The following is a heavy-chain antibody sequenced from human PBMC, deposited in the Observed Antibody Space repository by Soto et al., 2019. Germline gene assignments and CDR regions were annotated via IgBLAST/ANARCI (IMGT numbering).Heavy chain of an antibody. Sequence: TGGSLRLSCAASGFTFSSYGMHWVRQAPGKGLEWVAVISYDGSNKYYADSVKGRFTISRDNSKNTLYLQMNSLRAEDTAVYYCAKDSTRDFWSGFPGWFDPWGQGTLVTVSS. D-gene: IGHD3-3*01. CDR3: AKDSTRDFWSGFPGWFDP. CDR1: GFTFSSYG. V-gene: IGHV3-30*18. J-gene: IGHJ5*02. CDR2: ISYDGSNK.